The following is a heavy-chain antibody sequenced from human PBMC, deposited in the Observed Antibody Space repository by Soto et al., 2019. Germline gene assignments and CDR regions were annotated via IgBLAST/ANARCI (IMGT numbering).Heavy chain of an antibody. J-gene: IGHJ5*02. Sequence: EVQLLESGGGWVQPGGSLRLSCAASGFTFSSYAMSWVRQAPGKGLEWVSAISGSGGSTYYADSVKGRFTISRDNSKNSLYLQMTSLRADDTAVYYCAKDRSVDTRDWFDPWGQGTLVTVSS. CDR1: GFTFSSYA. D-gene: IGHD5-18*01. V-gene: IGHV3-23*01. CDR2: ISGSGGST. CDR3: AKDRSVDTRDWFDP.